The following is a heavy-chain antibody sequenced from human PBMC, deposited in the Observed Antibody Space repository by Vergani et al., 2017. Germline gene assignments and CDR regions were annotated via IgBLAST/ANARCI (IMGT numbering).Heavy chain of an antibody. V-gene: IGHV3-20*04. J-gene: IGHJ4*02. CDR3: AIDLRKGVRRYYYDSSGYYD. D-gene: IGHD3-22*01. CDR2: IIWNGGST. CDR1: GFTFDDYG. Sequence: EVQLVESGGRVVRPGGSLKLSCAASGFTFDDYGMSWVRQAPGKGLEWVSGIIWNGGSTGYADSVKGRFTISRDNAKNSLYLQMNSLRAEDTALYYCAIDLRKGVRRYYYDSSGYYDWGQGTLVTVSS.